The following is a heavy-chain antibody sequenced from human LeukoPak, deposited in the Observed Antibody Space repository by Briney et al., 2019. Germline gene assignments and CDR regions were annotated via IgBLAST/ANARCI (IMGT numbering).Heavy chain of an antibody. D-gene: IGHD1-1*01. V-gene: IGHV1-46*01. Sequence: ASVKVSCTASGYTFTSYFMHWVRQAPGQGLEWLGMINPSGSTTTYAQKFQGRVTRTRDTSTSTVYMELSSLRSEDTAVYYCARETSDSWGQGTLVTVSS. CDR1: GYTFTSYF. J-gene: IGHJ5*01. CDR3: ARETSDS. CDR2: INPSGSTT.